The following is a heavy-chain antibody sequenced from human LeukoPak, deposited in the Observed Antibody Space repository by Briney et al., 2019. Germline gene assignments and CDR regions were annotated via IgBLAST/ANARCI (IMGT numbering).Heavy chain of an antibody. D-gene: IGHD1-26*01. Sequence: SETLSLTCTVSGGSISSYYWSWIRQPPGKGLEWIGYIYYSGSTDYNPSLKSRVTISVDTSKNQFSLKLSSVTAADTAVYYCARVRELPDDAFDIWGQGTMVTVSS. CDR1: GGSISSYY. J-gene: IGHJ3*02. CDR3: ARVRELPDDAFDI. CDR2: IYYSGST. V-gene: IGHV4-59*01.